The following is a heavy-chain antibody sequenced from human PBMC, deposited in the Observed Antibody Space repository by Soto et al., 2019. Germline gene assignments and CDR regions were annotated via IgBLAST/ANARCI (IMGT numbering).Heavy chain of an antibody. CDR2: IYDTGSP. CDR1: GGSINNYY. J-gene: IGHJ4*02. D-gene: IGHD3-16*02. CDR3: ARVRAGYMSTGYDY. Sequence: SETLSLTCNVSGGSINNYYWSWIRQPPEKGLEWVGYIYDTGSPTYNPSLKSRVTMSVDTAKNQFSLELNSVTAADTAVYYCARVRAGYMSTGYDYWGQGTLVTISS. V-gene: IGHV4-59*01.